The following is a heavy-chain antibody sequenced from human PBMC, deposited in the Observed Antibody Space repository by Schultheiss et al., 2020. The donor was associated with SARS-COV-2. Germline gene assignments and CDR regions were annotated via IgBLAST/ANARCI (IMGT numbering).Heavy chain of an antibody. J-gene: IGHJ6*02. Sequence: GGSLRLSCAVSGFTFSNAWMSWVRQAPGKGLEWLGRIKSQTDGGTTDYAAPVKDRFTISRDDSKNTVFLQMSSLKTEDTAVYYCARPYCGGDCQYYYYGMDVWGQGTTVTVSS. CDR2: IKSQTDGGTT. D-gene: IGHD2-21*01. CDR3: ARPYCGGDCQYYYYGMDV. V-gene: IGHV3-15*01. CDR1: GFTFSNAW.